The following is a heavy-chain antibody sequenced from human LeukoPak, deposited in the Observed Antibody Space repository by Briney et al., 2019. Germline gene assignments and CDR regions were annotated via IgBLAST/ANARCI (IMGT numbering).Heavy chain of an antibody. D-gene: IGHD3-3*01. CDR3: ARGAPDFWSGGGNDY. J-gene: IGHJ4*02. CDR2: MNPNSGNT. V-gene: IGHV1-8*02. Sequence: ASVKVSCKASGGTFSSYAISWVRQATGQGLKWMGWMNPNSGNTGYAQKFQGRVTMTRNTSISTAYMELSSLRSEDTAVYYCARGAPDFWSGGGNDYWGQGTLVTVSS. CDR1: GGTFSSYA.